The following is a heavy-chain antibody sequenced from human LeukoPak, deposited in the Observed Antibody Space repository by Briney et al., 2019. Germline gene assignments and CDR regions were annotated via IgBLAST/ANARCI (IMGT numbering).Heavy chain of an antibody. V-gene: IGHV3-30*02. CDR1: GFTFSSYG. CDR3: AKEFTMVRGVRRWFDP. J-gene: IGHJ5*02. CDR2: IRYDGSNK. D-gene: IGHD3-10*01. Sequence: PGGSLRLSCAASGFTFSSYGMHWVRQAPDKGLEWVAFIRYDGSNKYYADSVKGRFTISRDNSKNTLYLQMNSLRAEDTAVYYCAKEFTMVRGVRRWFDPWGQGTLVTVSS.